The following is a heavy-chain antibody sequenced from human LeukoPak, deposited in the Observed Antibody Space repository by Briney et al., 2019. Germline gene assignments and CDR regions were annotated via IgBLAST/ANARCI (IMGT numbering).Heavy chain of an antibody. CDR1: GFTFSSYG. CDR2: IRYDGSNK. CDR3: AKIGGRGDFPYYFNY. J-gene: IGHJ4*02. Sequence: GGSLRLSCAASGFTFSSYGMHWVRQAPGKGLEWVAFIRYDGSNKYYADSVKGRFTISRDNSKNTLYLQMNSLRAEDTAVYYCAKIGGRGDFPYYFNYWGQGTLVTVSS. D-gene: IGHD5-12*01. V-gene: IGHV3-30*02.